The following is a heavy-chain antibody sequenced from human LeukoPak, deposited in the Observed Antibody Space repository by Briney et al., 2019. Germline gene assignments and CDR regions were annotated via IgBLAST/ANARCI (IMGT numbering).Heavy chain of an antibody. V-gene: IGHV4-34*12. CDR2: IFYSGST. CDR3: AKSNGYGLVDI. D-gene: IGHD3-10*01. J-gene: IGHJ6*04. CDR1: SGSFSDYC. Sequence: PAETLSLTCAVSSGSFSDYCWTWFRQPPGKGLEWIGNIFYSGSTYYSPSLKSRVTISLDTSRNQFSLKLTSVTAADTAVYYCAKSNGYGLVDIWGKGTTVTVSS.